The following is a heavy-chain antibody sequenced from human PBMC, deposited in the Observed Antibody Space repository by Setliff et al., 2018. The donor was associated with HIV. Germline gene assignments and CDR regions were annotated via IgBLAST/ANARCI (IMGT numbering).Heavy chain of an antibody. CDR2: IKTKPNSYAT. D-gene: IGHD4-17*01. V-gene: IGHV3-73*01. Sequence: GESLRLSCAASGFTFSSNDKSWVRQAPGKGLEWVGRIKTKPNSYATAHAESVKGRFTISRDDSQNTAYLQMNSLRTEDTAVYFCAVSPDGDCATTECANWFDPWGQGTQVTVSS. CDR1: GFTFSSND. J-gene: IGHJ5*02. CDR3: AVSPDGDCATTECANWFDP.